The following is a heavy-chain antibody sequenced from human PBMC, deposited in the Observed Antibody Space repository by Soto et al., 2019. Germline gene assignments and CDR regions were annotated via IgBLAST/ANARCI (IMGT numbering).Heavy chain of an antibody. D-gene: IGHD3-10*01. Sequence: GDSLKISCKASGYSFTSYWIGWVRQMPGKGLEWTGIIYPGDSDTMYSPSFQGQVTISADKSISTAYLHWNSLKASDTAMYYCARPPYGASYYYFDQWGQGTPVTVSS. J-gene: IGHJ4*02. CDR3: ARPPYGASYYYFDQ. CDR1: GYSFTSYW. V-gene: IGHV5-51*01. CDR2: IYPGDSDT.